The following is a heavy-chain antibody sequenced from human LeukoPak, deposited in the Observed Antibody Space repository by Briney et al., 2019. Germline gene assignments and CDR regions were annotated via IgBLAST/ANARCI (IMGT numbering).Heavy chain of an antibody. J-gene: IGHJ4*02. CDR1: GFTFSTYW. CDR2: IKEDGSDK. D-gene: IGHD4-11*01. CDR3: AKGGHYNFDY. Sequence: GGSLRLSCAASGFTFSTYWMRWVPQGPGKGLEWVASIKEDGSDKYYVDSVKGRFSISRDNAKNSLYLQMNSLRTEDTAVYYCAKGGHYNFDYWGQGTLVTVSS. V-gene: IGHV3-7*01.